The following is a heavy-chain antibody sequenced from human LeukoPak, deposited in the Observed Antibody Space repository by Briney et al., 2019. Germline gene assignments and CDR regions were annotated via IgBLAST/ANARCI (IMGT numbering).Heavy chain of an antibody. J-gene: IGHJ4*02. CDR2: INHTGST. V-gene: IGHV4-34*01. D-gene: IGHD3-16*02. CDR1: GGSFSGYF. CDR3: ARSKDYVWGTYRWALGY. Sequence: SETLSLNCAVYGGSFSGYFWSWIRQPPGKGLEWIGEINHTGSTNYNPSLKSRVTISVDTSKNQFSLKVSSVTDADTAVYYCARSKDYVWGTYRWALGYWGQGTLVTVSS.